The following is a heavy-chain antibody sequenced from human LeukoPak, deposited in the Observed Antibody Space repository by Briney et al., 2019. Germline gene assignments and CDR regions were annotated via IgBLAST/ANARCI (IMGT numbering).Heavy chain of an antibody. J-gene: IGHJ6*03. CDR3: ARAAVCDDYYYYYMDV. D-gene: IGHD2-2*01. CDR2: MSTYNDNT. Sequence: ASVKVSCKASGYTFSNYGINWVRQAPGQGLEWMGWMSTYNDNTNYAQKLQGRVTMTADTATRTAYMELRSLRSDDTAVYYCARAAVCDDYYYYYMDVWGKGTTVTVSS. CDR1: GYTFSNYG. V-gene: IGHV1-18*01.